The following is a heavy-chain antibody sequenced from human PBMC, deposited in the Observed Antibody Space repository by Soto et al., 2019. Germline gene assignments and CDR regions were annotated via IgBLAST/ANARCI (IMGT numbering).Heavy chain of an antibody. J-gene: IGHJ4*02. CDR1: GGSFSGYY. CDR3: ARDKITGLFDY. D-gene: IGHD2-8*02. Sequence: PSETLSLTCAVYGGSFSGYYWTWIRQPPGTGLEWIGEINHSGSTNYNPSLKSRENKSVDTSKNQFSLKLTSVTAADTAVYCCARDKITGLFDYWGQGTLVTVSS. V-gene: IGHV4-34*01. CDR2: INHSGST.